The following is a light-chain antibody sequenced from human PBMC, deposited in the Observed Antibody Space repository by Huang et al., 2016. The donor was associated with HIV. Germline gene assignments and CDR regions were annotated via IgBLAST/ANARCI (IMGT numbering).Light chain of an antibody. J-gene: IGKJ2*01. CDR2: SAS. CDR1: QSVSSN. CDR3: QQYHNWPPHT. V-gene: IGKV3-15*01. Sequence: EIVMTQSPATLSVSPGERATLSCRASQSVSSNLAWYQQKPGQAPRLLIYSASSRATGIQARYSGSGSSTEFTLTVSSLQSEDFAGYYCQQYHNWPPHTFGQGTKLEN.